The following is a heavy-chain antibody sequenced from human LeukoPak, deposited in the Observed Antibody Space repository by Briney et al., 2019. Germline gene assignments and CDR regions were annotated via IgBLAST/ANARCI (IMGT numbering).Heavy chain of an antibody. CDR2: ISGSGGST. V-gene: IGHV3-23*01. Sequence: GGSLRLSCAASEFTFSNFAMNRVRQAPGKGLERVSTISGSGGSTYYADSVKGRFTISRDNSKNTLYLQMNSLRAEDTAVYYCAKMVHSEQWLVPFDYWGPGTLVTVSS. CDR3: AKMVHSEQWLVPFDY. D-gene: IGHD6-19*01. J-gene: IGHJ4*02. CDR1: EFTFSNFA.